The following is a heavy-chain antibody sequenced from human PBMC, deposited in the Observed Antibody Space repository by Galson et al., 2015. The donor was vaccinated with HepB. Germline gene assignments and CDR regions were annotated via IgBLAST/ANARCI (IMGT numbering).Heavy chain of an antibody. J-gene: IGHJ5*02. CDR3: ARKGGGYHWLDP. V-gene: IGHV3-30*04. D-gene: IGHD5-18*01. CDR1: GFTFSSYA. CDR2: IYYDGSNE. Sequence: SLRLSCAASGFTFSSYAMHWVRQAPGKGLEWVAVIYYDGSNEHYGDSVKGRFTISRDNSRNTLYLQMNSLRAEDTAVYFCARKGGGYHWLDPWGQGILVTVSS.